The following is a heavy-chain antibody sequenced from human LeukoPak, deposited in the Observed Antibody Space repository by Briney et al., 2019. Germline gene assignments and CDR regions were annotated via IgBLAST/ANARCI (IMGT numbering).Heavy chain of an antibody. CDR1: GGSISSYY. J-gene: IGHJ3*01. V-gene: IGHV4-59*08. CDR2: IYYSGST. D-gene: IGHD3-22*01. Sequence: PSETLSLTCTVSGGSISSYYWSWIRQPPGKGLEWIGYIYYSGSTNYNPSLRSRATISVDPSKTQFSLHLNSVTAADTAVYYCARLLPDLRYDTSGRYTRSFDVWGQGTLVTVSS. CDR3: ARLLPDLRYDTSGRYTRSFDV.